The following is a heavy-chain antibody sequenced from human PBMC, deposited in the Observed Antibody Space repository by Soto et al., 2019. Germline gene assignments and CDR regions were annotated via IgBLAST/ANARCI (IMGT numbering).Heavy chain of an antibody. CDR2: ISPYSGNT. Sequence: QILLVQSGAEVKKPGASVKVSCKASGYTFTNYDIGWVREAPGQGLEWMGWISPYSGNTKYAQKFQGRVTMTTDTSTTTAYMELRSLRSDDTAVFYCVRFASSGWYTGGYWGLGTLVTVSS. CDR3: VRFASSGWYTGGY. CDR1: GYTFTNYD. J-gene: IGHJ4*01. V-gene: IGHV1-18*01. D-gene: IGHD6-19*01.